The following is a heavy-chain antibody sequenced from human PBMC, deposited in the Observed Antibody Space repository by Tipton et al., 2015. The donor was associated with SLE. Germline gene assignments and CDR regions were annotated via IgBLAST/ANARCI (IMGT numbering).Heavy chain of an antibody. CDR2: IYYSGST. D-gene: IGHD1-7*01. J-gene: IGHJ4*02. CDR1: GGSISSHY. CDR3: ARDRSSFYFDY. Sequence: TLSLTCTVSGGSISSHYWSWIRQPPGKGLEWIGYIYYSGSTNYNPSLKSRVTISVDTSKNQFSLKPSSVTAADTAVYYCARDRSSFYFDYWGQGTLVTVSS. V-gene: IGHV4-59*11.